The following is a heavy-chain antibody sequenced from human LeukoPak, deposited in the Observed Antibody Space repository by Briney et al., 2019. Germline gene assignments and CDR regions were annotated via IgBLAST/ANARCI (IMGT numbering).Heavy chain of an antibody. CDR3: ARDWSGNAAAAAPGGY. J-gene: IGHJ4*02. CDR2: IYHSGST. D-gene: IGHD3-3*01. Sequence: PSEALSLTCTVSGYSISSGYYWGWIRQPPGKGLEWIGSIYHSGSTYYNPSLKSRVTISVDTSKNQFSLKLSSVTAADTAVYYCARDWSGNAAAAAPGGYWGQGTLVTVSS. CDR1: GYSISSGYY. V-gene: IGHV4-38-2*02.